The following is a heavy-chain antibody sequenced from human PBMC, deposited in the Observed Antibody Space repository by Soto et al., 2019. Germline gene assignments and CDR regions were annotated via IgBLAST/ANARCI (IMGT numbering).Heavy chain of an antibody. D-gene: IGHD3-22*01. J-gene: IGHJ3*02. CDR1: GFTFSSYA. CDR3: AVEGIRITIIVVVNDDAAFDI. Sequence: QVQLVEAGGGVVQPGRSLRLSCAASGFTFSSYAMHWVRQAPGKGLEWVAGISYDGSNKYYADSVRGRFTIHRENSKNTLYLQINSLLAEDTAVYYCAVEGIRITIIVVVNDDAAFDIWGQGTMVTVSS. CDR2: ISYDGSNK. V-gene: IGHV3-30-3*01.